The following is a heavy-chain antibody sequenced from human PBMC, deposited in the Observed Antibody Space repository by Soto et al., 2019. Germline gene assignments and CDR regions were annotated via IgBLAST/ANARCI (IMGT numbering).Heavy chain of an antibody. CDR1: GFTFSSYG. J-gene: IGHJ4*02. CDR3: AKDHPGGFIAAAGIDY. V-gene: IGHV3-30*18. CDR2: ISYDGSNK. Sequence: GGSLRLSCAASGFTFSSYGMHWVRQAPGKGLEWVAVISYDGSNKYYADSVKGRFTISRDNSKNTLYLQMNSLRAEDTAVYYCAKDHPGGFIAAAGIDYWGQGTLVTVSS. D-gene: IGHD6-13*01.